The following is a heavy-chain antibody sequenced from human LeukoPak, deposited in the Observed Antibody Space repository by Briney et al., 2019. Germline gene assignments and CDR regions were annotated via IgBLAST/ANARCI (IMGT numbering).Heavy chain of an antibody. CDR3: AKDPNGDYIGTFDI. V-gene: IGHV3-23*01. CDR1: QFKFNNYG. CDR2: ITGSGGGT. J-gene: IGHJ3*02. Sequence: GGSLRLSCATSQFKFNNYGMTWVRQAPGKGLEWVSSITGSGGGTQYADSVQGRFTISRDNSKNTLYLQMNSLRAEDTAIYYCAKDPNGDYIGTFDIWGQGTMVTVSS. D-gene: IGHD4-17*01.